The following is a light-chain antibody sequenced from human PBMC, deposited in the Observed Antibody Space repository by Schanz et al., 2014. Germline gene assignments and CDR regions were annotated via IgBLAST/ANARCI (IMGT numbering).Light chain of an antibody. Sequence: QSVLTQPASVSGSPGQSITISCTGTSSDVGGYNYVSWYQQHPGNAPKLMIYEGSKRPSGVSNRFSGSKSGNTASLTISGLQAEDEADYHCSSHTAITTAVVFGGGTKLTV. CDR1: SSDVGGYNY. J-gene: IGLJ2*01. CDR3: SSHTAITTAVV. CDR2: EGS. V-gene: IGLV2-14*01.